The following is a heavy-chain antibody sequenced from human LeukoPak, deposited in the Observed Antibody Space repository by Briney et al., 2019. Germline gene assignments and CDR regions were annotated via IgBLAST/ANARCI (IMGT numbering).Heavy chain of an antibody. CDR1: GGSFSGYY. Sequence: PSETLSLTCAVYGGSFSGYYWSWIRQPPGKGLEWIGEINHSGSTNYNPSLKSRVTISVDTSKNQFSLKLSSVTAADTAVYYCARDDKTHYDSTDGIDYWGQGTLVTVSS. CDR3: ARDDKTHYDSTDGIDY. V-gene: IGHV4-34*01. J-gene: IGHJ4*02. D-gene: IGHD3-22*01. CDR2: INHSGST.